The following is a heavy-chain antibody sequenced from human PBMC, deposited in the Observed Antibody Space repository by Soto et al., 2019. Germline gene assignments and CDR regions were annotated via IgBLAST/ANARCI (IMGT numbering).Heavy chain of an antibody. D-gene: IGHD1-26*01. V-gene: IGHV1-46*01. CDR3: ARELRVSGSYSEAAHFDY. CDR2: INPRAGTT. J-gene: IGHJ4*02. CDR1: GYTFTTYY. Sequence: ASVKVSCKASGYTFTTYYIHWVRQAPGQGLEWMGIINPRAGTTNYAQKFRGRVTMTRDTSTSTVYMDLGNLRSEDTAVYYCARELRVSGSYSEAAHFDYWGQGTLVTVSS.